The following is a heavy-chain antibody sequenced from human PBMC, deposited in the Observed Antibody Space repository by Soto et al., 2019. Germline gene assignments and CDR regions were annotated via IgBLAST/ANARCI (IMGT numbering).Heavy chain of an antibody. D-gene: IGHD2-15*01. V-gene: IGHV1-69*02. CDR3: AMRWDCSGGSCYSEVWAFDI. Sequence: GASVKVSCKASGGTFSSYTISWVRQAPGQGLEWMGRIIPILGIANYARKFQGRVTITADKSTSTAYMELSSLRSEDTAVYYCAMRWDCSGGSCYSEVWAFDIWGQGTMVTVSS. J-gene: IGHJ3*02. CDR1: GGTFSSYT. CDR2: IIPILGIA.